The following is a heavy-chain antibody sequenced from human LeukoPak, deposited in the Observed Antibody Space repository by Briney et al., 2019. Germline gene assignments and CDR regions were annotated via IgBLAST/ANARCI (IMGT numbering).Heavy chain of an antibody. Sequence: SETLSLTRTVSGGSISSSSYYWGWIRQPPGKGLEWIGSIYYSGSTYYNPSLKSRVTISVDTSKNQFSLKLSSVTAADTAVYYCVRRLIVVVPAATGDFDYWGQGTLVTVSS. CDR2: IYYSGST. CDR3: VRRLIVVVPAATGDFDY. CDR1: GGSISSSSYY. J-gene: IGHJ4*02. D-gene: IGHD2-2*01. V-gene: IGHV4-39*01.